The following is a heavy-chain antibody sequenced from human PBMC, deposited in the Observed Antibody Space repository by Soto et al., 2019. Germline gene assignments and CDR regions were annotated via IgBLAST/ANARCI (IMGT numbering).Heavy chain of an antibody. V-gene: IGHV3-21*01. Sequence: GGSLRLSCAASGFTFSSYSMNWVRQAPGKGLEWVSSISSSSSYIYYADSVKGRFTISRDNAKNSLYLQMNSLRAEDTAVYYCARDLVVGATTGEDYWGQGTLVTVSS. CDR3: ARDLVVGATTGEDY. CDR2: ISSSSSYI. CDR1: GFTFSSYS. J-gene: IGHJ4*02. D-gene: IGHD1-26*01.